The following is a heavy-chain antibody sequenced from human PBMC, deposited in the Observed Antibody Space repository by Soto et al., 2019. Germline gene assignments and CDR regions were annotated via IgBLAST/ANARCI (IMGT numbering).Heavy chain of an antibody. CDR3: ARAYYYSGSRSLDY. CDR2: INHSGST. D-gene: IGHD3-10*01. CDR1: GGSFSGYY. V-gene: IGHV4-34*01. J-gene: IGHJ4*02. Sequence: QVQLQQWGAGLLKPSETLSLTCAVYGGSFSGYYWSWIRQPPGKGLEWIGEINHSGSTNYNPSLKSRVTIAVDTSMNQFSLKLSSVPAADTAVYYWARAYYYSGSRSLDYWGQGTLVTVSS.